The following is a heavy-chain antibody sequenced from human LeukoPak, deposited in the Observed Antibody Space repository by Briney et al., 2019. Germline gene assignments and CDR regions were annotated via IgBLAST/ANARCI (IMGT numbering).Heavy chain of an antibody. V-gene: IGHV3-23*01. Sequence: GGSLRLSCAASGFSFNTYAMSWVRQAPGKGLEWVSAISNTGGSTYYADSVKGRFTISRDKSKNTLSLQMNSLRAEDTAVYYCAQQVGYCSSSSCYFTYWGQGTLVTVSS. CDR1: GFSFNTYA. CDR2: ISNTGGST. CDR3: AQQVGYCSSSSCYFTY. D-gene: IGHD2-2*01. J-gene: IGHJ1*01.